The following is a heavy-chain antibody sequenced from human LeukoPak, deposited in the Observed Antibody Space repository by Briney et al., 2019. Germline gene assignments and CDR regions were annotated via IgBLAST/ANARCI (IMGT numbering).Heavy chain of an antibody. Sequence: PGGSLRLSCAASGFTFNSYGMHWVRQVPGKGLEWVAIISYDGTNKYYADSVKGRFTLSRDNSKNTLYLQMNSLRAEDTALYYCAKGYGWEASYYYYYMDGWGKGTTVTISS. CDR2: ISYDGTNK. CDR1: GFTFNSYG. D-gene: IGHD1-26*01. J-gene: IGHJ6*03. CDR3: AKGYGWEASYYYYYMDG. V-gene: IGHV3-30*18.